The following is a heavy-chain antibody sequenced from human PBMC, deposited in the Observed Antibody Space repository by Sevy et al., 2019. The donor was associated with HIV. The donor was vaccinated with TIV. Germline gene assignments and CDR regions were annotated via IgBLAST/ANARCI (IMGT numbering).Heavy chain of an antibody. V-gene: IGHV4-59*01. J-gene: IGHJ4*02. CDR2: LYYSGGI. CDR1: GDSISSYF. Sequence: SETLSLTCNASGDSISSYFWSWFRQPPGKGLEWIGYLYYSGGIEYNPSLRSRVTISVDTSKKHFSMKLRSVTAADTAMYYCARDSAVVPRALVYWGQGTLVTVSS. CDR3: ARDSAVVPRALVY. D-gene: IGHD2-21*01.